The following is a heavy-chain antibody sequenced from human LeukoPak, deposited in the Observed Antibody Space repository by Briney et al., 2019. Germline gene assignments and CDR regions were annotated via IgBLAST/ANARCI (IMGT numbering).Heavy chain of an antibody. V-gene: IGHV3-30*03. D-gene: IGHD3-3*01. CDR3: AREVRFLETRRMDV. J-gene: IGHJ6*02. CDR2: ISYDGSNK. CDR1: GFTFSSYG. Sequence: GGSLRLSCAASGFTFSSYGMHWVRQAPGKGLEWVAVISYDGSNKYYADSVKGRFTISRDNAKNSLYLQMNSLRAEDTAVYYCAREVRFLETRRMDVWGQGTTVTVSS.